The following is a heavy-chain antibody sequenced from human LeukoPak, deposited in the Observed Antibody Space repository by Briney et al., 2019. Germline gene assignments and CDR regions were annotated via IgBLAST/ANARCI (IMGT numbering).Heavy chain of an antibody. CDR2: ISDSGGST. CDR3: AKGSTKRQQFDY. D-gene: IGHD6-13*01. V-gene: IGHV3-23*01. CDR1: GFTFRSYA. Sequence: GGSLRLSCAASGFTFRSYAMSWVRQAPGKGLEWVSVISDSGGSTYYADSVKGRFTISRDNSKNALYLQMNSLRAEDTAVYYCAKGSTKRQQFDYWGQGTLVTVSS. J-gene: IGHJ4*02.